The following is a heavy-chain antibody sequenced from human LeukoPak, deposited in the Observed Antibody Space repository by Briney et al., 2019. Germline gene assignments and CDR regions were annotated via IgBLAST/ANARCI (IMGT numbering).Heavy chain of an antibody. D-gene: IGHD3-22*01. Sequence: GGSLRLSCVASGFVFSNYAMHWVRQAPGKGLEWVSGISWNSGSIGYADSVKGRFTISRDNAKNSLYLQMNSLRAEDTALYYCAEDRGGYRPVHYFDYWGQGTLVTVSS. CDR2: ISWNSGSI. V-gene: IGHV3-9*01. J-gene: IGHJ4*02. CDR3: AEDRGGYRPVHYFDY. CDR1: GFVFSNYA.